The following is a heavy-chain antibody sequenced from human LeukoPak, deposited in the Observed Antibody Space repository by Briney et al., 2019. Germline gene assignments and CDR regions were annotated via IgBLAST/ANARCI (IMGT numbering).Heavy chain of an antibody. CDR2: ISAYNGNT. Sequence: ASVKVSCTASGYSFTSSGISWVRQAPGPGLEWMGWISAYNGNTNYAQKLPGRVTMTSDTSTSTAYLELRSLRSDDTAVYYCARSAEYYYDSSGYFMPYYFYYWGQGTLVTVSS. D-gene: IGHD3-22*01. CDR1: GYSFTSSG. J-gene: IGHJ4*02. CDR3: ARSAEYYYDSSGYFMPYYFYY. V-gene: IGHV1-18*01.